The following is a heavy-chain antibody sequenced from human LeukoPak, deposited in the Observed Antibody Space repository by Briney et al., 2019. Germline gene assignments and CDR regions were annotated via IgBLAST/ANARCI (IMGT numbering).Heavy chain of an antibody. CDR1: GGSISSSSYY. D-gene: IGHD3-10*01. Sequence: SETLSLTCTVSGGSISSSSYYWGWIRQPPGKGLEWIGSIYYSGSTYYNPSLNSGVTISVDTSKIQFSLKLISVTAADTAVYYCARHGGDIDYWGQGTLVTVSS. V-gene: IGHV4-39*01. CDR2: IYYSGST. J-gene: IGHJ4*02. CDR3: ARHGGDIDY.